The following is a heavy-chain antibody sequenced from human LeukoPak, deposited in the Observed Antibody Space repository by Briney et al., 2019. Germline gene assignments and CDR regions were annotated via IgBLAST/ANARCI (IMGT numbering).Heavy chain of an antibody. V-gene: IGHV4-39*01. CDR1: GGSISSSTYN. CDR2: VYYTGIT. Sequence: SETLSLTCTVAGGSISSSTYNWGWIRQPPGKGLEWIGSVYYTGITYYNPSVESRVTISVDTSKNHFSLELNSVTAADTGVYFCARQVRSPVVMFMGFWGRGATLSVSS. D-gene: IGHD3-22*01. CDR3: ARQVRSPVVMFMGF. J-gene: IGHJ6*03.